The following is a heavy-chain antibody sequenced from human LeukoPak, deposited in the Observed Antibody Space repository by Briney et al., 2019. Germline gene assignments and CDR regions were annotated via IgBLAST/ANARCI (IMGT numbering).Heavy chain of an antibody. CDR2: ISGSGSGGST. CDR1: GFTFGSSA. J-gene: IGHJ4*02. Sequence: GGSLRLSCAASGFTFGSSAMSWVRQAPGKGLEWVSSISGSGSGGSTYYADSVKGRFTISRDNSKNTLYLQMNSLRAEDTAVYYCARASYSYDINGWVPFDYWGQGTLVTVSS. D-gene: IGHD3-22*01. CDR3: ARASYSYDINGWVPFDY. V-gene: IGHV3-23*01.